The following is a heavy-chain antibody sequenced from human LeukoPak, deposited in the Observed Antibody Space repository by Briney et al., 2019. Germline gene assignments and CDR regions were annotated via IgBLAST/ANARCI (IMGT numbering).Heavy chain of an antibody. CDR2: IITDTGNP. CDR1: GYTLTQHS. V-gene: IGHV7-4-1*02. Sequence: ASVKVSCKASGYTLTQHSINLVRQAPGQGLEWMGWIITDTGNPTYAQGFTGRFVFSLDTSDNTAYLQISSLQAEDTAVYYCASFFCTSGLCYYLDYWGQGTLVTVSS. D-gene: IGHD2-8*01. CDR3: ASFFCTSGLCYYLDY. J-gene: IGHJ4*02.